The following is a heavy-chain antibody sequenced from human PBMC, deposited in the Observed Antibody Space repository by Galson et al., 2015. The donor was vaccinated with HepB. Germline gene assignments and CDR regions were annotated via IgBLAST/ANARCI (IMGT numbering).Heavy chain of an antibody. J-gene: IGHJ6*02. CDR1: GFTFSSYW. Sequence: SLRLSCAASGFTFSSYWMSWVRQAPGKGLEWVANIKQDGSEKYYVDSVKGRFTISRDNAKNSLYLQMNSLRAEDTAVYYCARSWTAAGTKSYYYYGMDVWGQGTTVTVSS. D-gene: IGHD6-13*01. CDR2: IKQDGSEK. V-gene: IGHV3-7*03. CDR3: ARSWTAAGTKSYYYYGMDV.